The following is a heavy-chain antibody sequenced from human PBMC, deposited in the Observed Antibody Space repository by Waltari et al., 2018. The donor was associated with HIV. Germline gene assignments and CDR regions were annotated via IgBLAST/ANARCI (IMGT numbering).Heavy chain of an antibody. J-gene: IGHJ6*02. CDR2: IIPAFGTA. CDR1: GGPSSSYA. V-gene: IGHV1-69*01. Sequence: QVQLVQSGAEVKKPGSSVRVSCKVSGGPSSSYAINWVRQAPSQGLEWMGGIIPAFGTANYAERFQGRVTITADEYTSTAYMDLSSLRSEDTAVYFCARDHRGNKLLYGMDVWGQGTTVTV. CDR3: ARDHRGNKLLYGMDV.